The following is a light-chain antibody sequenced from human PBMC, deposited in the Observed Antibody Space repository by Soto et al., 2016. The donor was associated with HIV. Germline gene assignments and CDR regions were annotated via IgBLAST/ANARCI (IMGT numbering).Light chain of an antibody. CDR1: KLGDKY. CDR2: QDN. J-gene: IGLJ2*01. Sequence: SYELTQPPSVSVSPGQTASITCSGDKLGDKYASWYQQKPGQSPVLVIYQDNKRPSGIPERFSGSISGNTATLTISGTQAMDEADYYCQAWDSSTGVFGRRTKLTVL. V-gene: IGLV3-1*01. CDR3: QAWDSSTGV.